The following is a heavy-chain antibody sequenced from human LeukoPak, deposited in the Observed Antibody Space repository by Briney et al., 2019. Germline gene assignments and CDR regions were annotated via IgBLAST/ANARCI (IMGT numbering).Heavy chain of an antibody. CDR3: ARGGSGWYHWFDS. J-gene: IGHJ5*01. CDR1: GFTFSSYS. Sequence: GGSLRLSCAVSGFTFSSYSMNWVRQAPGKGLEWVSSITSSSSYIYYVDSVKGRFTISRDNARNSLYLQMSSLRAEDTAVYYCARGGSGWYHWFDSWGQGTLVTVSS. CDR2: ITSSSSYI. D-gene: IGHD6-19*01. V-gene: IGHV3-21*01.